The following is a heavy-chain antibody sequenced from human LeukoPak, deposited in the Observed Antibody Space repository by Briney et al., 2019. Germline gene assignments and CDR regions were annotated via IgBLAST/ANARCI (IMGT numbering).Heavy chain of an antibody. J-gene: IGHJ2*01. Sequence: SETLSLTCAVSGYSISSGYYWGWIRQPPGKGLEWIGSIYHSGSTYYNPSLKSRVTISVDTSKNQFSLKLSSVTAADTAVYYCARDSNGYGALWYFDLWGRGTLVTVSS. CDR1: GYSISSGYY. CDR2: IYHSGST. D-gene: IGHD5-18*01. CDR3: ARDSNGYGALWYFDL. V-gene: IGHV4-38-2*02.